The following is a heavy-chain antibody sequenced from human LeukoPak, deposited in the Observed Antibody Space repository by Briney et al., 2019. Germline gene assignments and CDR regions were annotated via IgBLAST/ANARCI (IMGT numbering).Heavy chain of an antibody. D-gene: IGHD3-22*01. CDR3: ARGEQRMWSFLPNYFDY. CDR2: ISSSGSTI. CDR1: GFTFSDYY. J-gene: IGHJ4*02. V-gene: IGHV3-11*04. Sequence: KPGGSLRLSCAASGFTFSDYYMSWIRQSPGKGLEWVSYISSSGSTIYYADSVKGRFTISRDNAKNSLYLQMNSLRAEDTAVYYCARGEQRMWSFLPNYFDYWGQGTLVTVSS.